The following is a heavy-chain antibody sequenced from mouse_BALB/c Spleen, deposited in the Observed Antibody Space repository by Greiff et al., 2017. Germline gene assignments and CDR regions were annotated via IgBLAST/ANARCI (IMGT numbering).Heavy chain of an antibody. CDR2: IDPSDSYT. J-gene: IGHJ3*01. Sequence: VQLQQSGAELVKPGASVKLSCKASGYTFTSYWMHWVKQRPGQGLEWIGEIDPSDSYTNYNQKFKGKATLTVDKSSSTAYMQLSSLTSEDSAVYYCASPYGNYVGFAYWGQGTLVTVSA. V-gene: IGHV1-69*02. D-gene: IGHD2-1*01. CDR3: ASPYGNYVGFAY. CDR1: GYTFTSYW.